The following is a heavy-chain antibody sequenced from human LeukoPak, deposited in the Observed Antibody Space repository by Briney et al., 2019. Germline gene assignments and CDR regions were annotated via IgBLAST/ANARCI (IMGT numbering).Heavy chain of an antibody. D-gene: IGHD1-7*01. V-gene: IGHV1-69*06. CDR3: ASLQLELRCFDY. CDR2: IIPIIGTA. CDR1: GGTFKNYA. Sequence: SVKVSCKASGGTFKNYAISWVRQAPGQGLEWMGGIIPIIGTANYAQKFQGRVTITADKSTSTAYMELSSLRSEDTPVYYCASLQLELRCFDYWGQGTLVTVSS. J-gene: IGHJ4*02.